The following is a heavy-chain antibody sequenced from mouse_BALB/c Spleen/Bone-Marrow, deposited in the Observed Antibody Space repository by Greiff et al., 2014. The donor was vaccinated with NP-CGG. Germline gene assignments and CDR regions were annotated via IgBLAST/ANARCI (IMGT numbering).Heavy chain of an antibody. CDR1: GFTFSNYW. J-gene: IGHJ2*01. CDR2: IRLKSNNYAT. Sequence: EVKLVESGGGLVQPGGSMKLSCVASGFTFSNYWMNWVRQSPEKGLEWVAEIRLKSNNYATYYAESVKGRFTISRDDSKSSVYLQVNNLRAEDTGIYYCAGGGFYFDYWARAPLSQSPQ. V-gene: IGHV6-6*02. CDR3: AGGGFYFDY.